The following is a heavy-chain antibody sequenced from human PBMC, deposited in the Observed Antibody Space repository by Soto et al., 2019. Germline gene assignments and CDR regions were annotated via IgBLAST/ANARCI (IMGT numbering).Heavy chain of an antibody. D-gene: IGHD2-2*01. J-gene: IGHJ4*02. V-gene: IGHV3-30*18. Sequence: QVQLVESGGGVVQPGRSLRLSCAGSGFTFSSYGTHWVRQAPGKGLEWVAVVSSGGETTYYADSVKGRFTISRDNSKNTMYLQMNRLRPEDTAVYYCAKEGYIVVGPVAGPVAFSFDQGGQGTLVTVSS. CDR2: VSSGGETT. CDR1: GFTFSSYG. CDR3: AKEGYIVVGPVAGPVAFSFDQ.